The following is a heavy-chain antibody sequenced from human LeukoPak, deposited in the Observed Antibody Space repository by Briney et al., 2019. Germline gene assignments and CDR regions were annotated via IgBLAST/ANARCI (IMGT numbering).Heavy chain of an antibody. V-gene: IGHV6-1*01. J-gene: IGHJ2*01. Sequence: SQTLSLTCAISGDSVSSNSAAWNWIRQSPSRGLEWLGRTYYRSKWYNDYAVSVKSRITINPDTSKNQFSLKLSSVTAADTAVYYCARSCSSTSCFKGWYFDLWGRGTLVTVSS. CDR2: TYYRSKWYN. CDR1: GDSVSSNSAA. D-gene: IGHD2-2*01. CDR3: ARSCSSTSCFKGWYFDL.